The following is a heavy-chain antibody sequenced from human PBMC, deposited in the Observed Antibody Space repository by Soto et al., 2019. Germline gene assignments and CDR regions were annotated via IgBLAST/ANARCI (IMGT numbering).Heavy chain of an antibody. CDR3: AHTIRLGKVTRGVQYYYMDV. CDR2: FYWDDDK. D-gene: IGHD3-10*01. Sequence: QITLKESGPTLVKPTQTLALTCTFSGFSLSTPGVAVCWIRQPPGKALEWLALFYWDDDKRYSPSLKSKLTIMKDTSKNQVVLIMTNMDPVDTATYYCAHTIRLGKVTRGVQYYYMDVWGKGTTVSASS. V-gene: IGHV2-5*02. CDR1: GFSLSTPGVA. J-gene: IGHJ6*03.